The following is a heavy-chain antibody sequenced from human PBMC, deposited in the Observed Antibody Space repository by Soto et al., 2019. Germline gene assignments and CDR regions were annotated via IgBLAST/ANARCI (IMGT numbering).Heavy chain of an antibody. D-gene: IGHD3-10*01. CDR3: ARDFSAKAYGSGSPDY. CDR1: GFTFSSYA. Sequence: GGSLRLSCAASGFTFSSYAMSWVRQAPGKGLEWVSAISGSGGSTSYAQKFQGRVTMTRDTSTSTVYMELSSLRSEDTAVYYCARDFSAKAYGSGSPDYWGQGTLVTVSS. V-gene: IGHV3-23*01. J-gene: IGHJ4*02. CDR2: ISGSGGST.